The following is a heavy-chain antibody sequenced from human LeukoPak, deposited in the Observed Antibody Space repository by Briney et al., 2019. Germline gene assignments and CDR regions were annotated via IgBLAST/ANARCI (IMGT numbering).Heavy chain of an antibody. V-gene: IGHV5-51*01. CDR3: ARRRITIFGVATGYFDY. J-gene: IGHJ4*02. CDR2: IYPGDSDT. D-gene: IGHD3-3*01. Sequence: GESLKISCKGSGYGFTSYWIGWVRQMPGKGLEWMGIIYPGDSDTRYSPSFQGQVTISADKSISTAYLQWSSLKASDTAMYYCARRRITIFGVATGYFDYWGQGTLVTVSS. CDR1: GYGFTSYW.